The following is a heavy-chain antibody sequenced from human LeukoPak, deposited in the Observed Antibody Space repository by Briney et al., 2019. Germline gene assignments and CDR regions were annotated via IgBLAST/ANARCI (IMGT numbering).Heavy chain of an antibody. Sequence: GGSLRLSCAASGFTFSSYSMNWVRQAPGKGLEWVSSISSSSSYIYYADSVEGRFTISRDNAKNSLYLQMNSLGAEDTAVYYCARTGYESAFDIWGQGTMVTVSS. J-gene: IGHJ3*02. V-gene: IGHV3-21*01. CDR2: ISSSSSYI. CDR1: GFTFSSYS. D-gene: IGHD1-1*01. CDR3: ARTGYESAFDI.